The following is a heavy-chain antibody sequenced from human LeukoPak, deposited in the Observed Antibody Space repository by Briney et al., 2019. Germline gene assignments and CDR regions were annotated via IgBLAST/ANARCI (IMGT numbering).Heavy chain of an antibody. V-gene: IGHV4-34*01. CDR2: INHSGST. D-gene: IGHD5-18*01. CDR1: GGSFSGYY. CDR3: ARRRIQLWLRSWYYFDY. Sequence: SETLSLTWAVYGGSFSGYYWSWIRQPPGKGLEWIGEINHSGSTNYNPSLKSRVTISVDTSKNQFSLKPSSVTAADTAVYYCARRRIQLWLRSWYYFDYWGQGTLVTVSS. J-gene: IGHJ4*02.